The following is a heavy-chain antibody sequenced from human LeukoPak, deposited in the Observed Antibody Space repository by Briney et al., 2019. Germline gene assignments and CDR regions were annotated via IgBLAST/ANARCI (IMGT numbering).Heavy chain of an antibody. J-gene: IGHJ4*02. D-gene: IGHD6-19*01. Sequence: ASVKVSCKASGGTLSSYTVSWVRQAPGQGLQWMGWINPNSGGTNYAQKFQGRVTMTRDTSISTAYMELSRLRSDDTAVYYCARDRDIAVAGLDYWGQGTLVTVSS. CDR3: ARDRDIAVAGLDY. V-gene: IGHV1-2*02. CDR1: GGTLSSYT. CDR2: INPNSGGT.